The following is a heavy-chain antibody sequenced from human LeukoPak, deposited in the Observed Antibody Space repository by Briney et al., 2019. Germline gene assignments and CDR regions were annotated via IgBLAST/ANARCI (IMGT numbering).Heavy chain of an antibody. Sequence: PSQTLSLTCTVSGGSISSGGYYWSWIRQHPGKGLEWIGRIYTSGSTNYNPSLKSRVTISVDTSKNQFSLKLSSVTAADTAVYYCARARTTVTTGYNWFDPWGQGTLVTVSS. J-gene: IGHJ5*02. D-gene: IGHD4-11*01. V-gene: IGHV4-61*02. CDR2: IYTSGST. CDR1: GGSISSGGYY. CDR3: ARARTTVTTGYNWFDP.